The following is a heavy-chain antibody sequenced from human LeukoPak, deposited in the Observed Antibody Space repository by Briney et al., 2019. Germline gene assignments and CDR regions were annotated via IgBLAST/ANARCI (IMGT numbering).Heavy chain of an antibody. J-gene: IGHJ6*02. CDR2: ISWNSGSI. Sequence: PGRSLRLSCAASGFTSEDYAMHWVRQAPGKGLEWVSGISWNSGSIGYADSVKGRFTISRDNAKNSLYLQMNSLRAEGTALYYCAKDRSPYGYAEGLDVWGQGTTVTVSS. V-gene: IGHV3-9*02. D-gene: IGHD5-18*01. CDR3: AKDRSPYGYAEGLDV. CDR1: GFTSEDYA.